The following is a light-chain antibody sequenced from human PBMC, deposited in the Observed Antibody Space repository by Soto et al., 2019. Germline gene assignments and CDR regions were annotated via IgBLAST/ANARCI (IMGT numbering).Light chain of an antibody. J-gene: IGLJ1*01. CDR3: SSYTSISTLYV. CDR2: DVS. V-gene: IGLV2-14*01. Sequence: QSALTQPASVSGSPGQSITISCTGTSSDVGGYNYVSWYQQHPGKAPKLMIYDVSNRPSGVSNRFSGSKSGNTASLTISGLHAEDEADYYCSSYTSISTLYVFGTGTKLNVL. CDR1: SSDVGGYNY.